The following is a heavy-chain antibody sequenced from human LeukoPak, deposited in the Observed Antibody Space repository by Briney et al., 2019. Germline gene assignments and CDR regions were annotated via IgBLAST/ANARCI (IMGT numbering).Heavy chain of an antibody. J-gene: IGHJ4*02. V-gene: IGHV3-33*01. Sequence: GGSLRLSCAASGFTFSSYGMHWVRQAPGKGLEWVAVIWYDGSNKYYADSVKGRFTISRDNSKNTLYLQMNSLRAEDTAVYYCARDTVYSGSGTDYWGQGTLVTVSS. D-gene: IGHD6-6*01. CDR2: IWYDGSNK. CDR1: GFTFSSYG. CDR3: ARDTVYSGSGTDY.